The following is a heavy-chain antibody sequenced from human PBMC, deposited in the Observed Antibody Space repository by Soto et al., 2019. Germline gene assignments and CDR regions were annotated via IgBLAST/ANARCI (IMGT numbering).Heavy chain of an antibody. CDR2: IRSKANSYAT. CDR1: GLSFNDSA. V-gene: IGHV3-73*02. J-gene: IGHJ6*02. D-gene: IGHD6-13*01. CDR3: SRKLDGAADRPSHFYGMDV. Sequence: EVQLVESGGGLVQPGGSLKLSCAAAGLSFNDSALHWVRQVSGKGLEWVGRIRSKANSYATIYAASVKGRFTMSRDDSKNTAYLQMNSLKIEYTAVYYCSRKLDGAADRPSHFYGMDVWGHGTTVTVSS.